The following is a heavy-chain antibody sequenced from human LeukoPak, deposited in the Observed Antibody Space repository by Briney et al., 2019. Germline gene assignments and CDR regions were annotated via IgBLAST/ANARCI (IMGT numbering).Heavy chain of an antibody. CDR1: GFPFSSYE. CDR2: ISGSSGNI. J-gene: IGHJ5*02. CDR3: AREKIPALVFDP. Sequence: PGGSLRLSCAASGFPFSSYEMHWLRQAPGKGLEWVAHISGSSGNILYSDSVKGRFSVSRDNANNLLYLQMNSLRVEGTAVYYCAREKIPALVFDPWGQGTLVAVSP. V-gene: IGHV3-48*03. D-gene: IGHD6-13*01.